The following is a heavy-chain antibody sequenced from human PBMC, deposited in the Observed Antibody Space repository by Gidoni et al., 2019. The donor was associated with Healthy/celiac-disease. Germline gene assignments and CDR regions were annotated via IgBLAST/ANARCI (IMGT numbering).Heavy chain of an antibody. J-gene: IGHJ4*02. CDR2: IYYSGST. CDR1: GGSISSYY. V-gene: IGHV4-59*01. CDR3: ARVVVGASRYFDY. D-gene: IGHD1-26*01. Sequence: QVQLQESGPGLVKPSETLSLTCTVSGGSISSYYWSWIRQPPGKGLEWIGYIYYSGSTNYNPSLKSRVTISVDTSKNQFSLKLSSVTAADTAVYYCARVVVGASRYFDYWGQGTLVTVSS.